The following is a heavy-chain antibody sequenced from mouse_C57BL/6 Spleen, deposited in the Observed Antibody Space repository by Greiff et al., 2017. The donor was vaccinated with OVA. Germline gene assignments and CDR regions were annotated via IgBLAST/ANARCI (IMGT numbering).Heavy chain of an antibody. J-gene: IGHJ4*01. CDR3: ARREDEGDYYDMDY. V-gene: IGHV2-2*01. CDR2: IWSGGST. Sequence: VQLVESGPGLVQPSQSLSITCTVSGFSLTSYGVHWVRQSPGKGLEWLGVIWSGGSTDYNAAFISRLSISTDNSKSQVVFKMHSRQADAAAIYYCARREDEGDYYDMDYWGQGTSVTVSS. CDR1: GFSLTSYG.